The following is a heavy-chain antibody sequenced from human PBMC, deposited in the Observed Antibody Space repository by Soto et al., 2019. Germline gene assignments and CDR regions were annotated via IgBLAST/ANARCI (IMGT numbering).Heavy chain of an antibody. CDR2: TYWDDDN. CDR3: AHRRRGYNWEDGHFDY. J-gene: IGHJ4*02. D-gene: IGHD1-20*01. CDR1: GFSISTSGVG. Sequence: QITLKASGPTLVKPTETLTLTCTVSGFSISTSGVGVGWIRQPPGQALEWLAFTYWDDDNRYNPFLKSRLTVAKDASKNMVGRLMTNMDPVDTGTYFCAHRRRGYNWEDGHFDYWGQGTLVTVSS. V-gene: IGHV2-5*02.